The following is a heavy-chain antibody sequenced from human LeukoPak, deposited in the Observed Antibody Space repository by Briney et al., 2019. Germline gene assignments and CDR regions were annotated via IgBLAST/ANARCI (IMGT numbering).Heavy chain of an antibody. J-gene: IGHJ6*02. CDR3: ARESSGGKHYYYYGMDV. Sequence: PGRSLRLSCAASGFTFSSYGMHWVRQAPGKGLEWVAVIWYDGSNKYYADSVKGRFTISRDNSKNTLYLQMNSLRAEDTVVYYCARESSGGKHYYYYGMDVWGQGTTVTVSS. D-gene: IGHD3-22*01. CDR1: GFTFSSYG. CDR2: IWYDGSNK. V-gene: IGHV3-33*01.